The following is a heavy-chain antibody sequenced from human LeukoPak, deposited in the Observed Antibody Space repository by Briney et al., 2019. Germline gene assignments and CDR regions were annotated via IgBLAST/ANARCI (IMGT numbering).Heavy chain of an antibody. CDR3: ARGGPKLRYFDWLPNTLNYYYYYMDV. J-gene: IGHJ6*03. V-gene: IGHV1-8*01. CDR1: GYTFTSYD. CDR2: MNPNSGNT. Sequence: GASVKVSCKASGYTFTSYDINWVRQATGQGLEWMGWMNPNSGNTGYAQKFQGRVTMTRNTSISTAYMELSSLRSEDTAVYYCARGGPKLRYFDWLPNTLNYYYYYMDVWGKGTTVTISS. D-gene: IGHD3-9*01.